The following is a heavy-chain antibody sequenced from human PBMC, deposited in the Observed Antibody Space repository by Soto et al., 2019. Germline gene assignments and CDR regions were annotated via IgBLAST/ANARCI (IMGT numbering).Heavy chain of an antibody. CDR2: INAGNGNT. CDR1: GYTFTSYA. V-gene: IGHV1-3*01. Sequence: ASVKVSCKASGYTFTSYAMHWVRQAPGQRLEWMGWINAGNGNTKYSQKFQGRVTMTRDTSASTAYMEVRSLRSDDTAVYYCARDAAAGLNDYWGQGTLVTVSS. CDR3: ARDAAAGLNDY. D-gene: IGHD6-13*01. J-gene: IGHJ4*02.